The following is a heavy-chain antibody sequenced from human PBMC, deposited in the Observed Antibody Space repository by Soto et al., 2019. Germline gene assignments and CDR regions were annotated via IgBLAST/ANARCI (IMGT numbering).Heavy chain of an antibody. CDR1: GYSFSNYW. CDR3: ARTTGPYDFLDY. J-gene: IGHJ4*02. Sequence: PGASLKISCNGSGYSFSNYWIAWVRQMPGKGLEWMGIIYPGDSDTRYSPSFQGQVTISADKSITTAYLQWSSLKASDTAMYYCARTTGPYDFLDYWGQGALVTVYS. CDR2: IYPGDSDT. V-gene: IGHV5-51*01. D-gene: IGHD3-3*01.